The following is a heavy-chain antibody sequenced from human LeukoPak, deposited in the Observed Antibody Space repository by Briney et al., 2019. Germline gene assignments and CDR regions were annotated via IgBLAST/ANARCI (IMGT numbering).Heavy chain of an antibody. D-gene: IGHD3-22*01. J-gene: IGHJ3*02. Sequence: SETLSLTCTVSGGSISSYYWSWIRQPPGKGLEWIGYIYYSGSTNYNPSLKSRVTISVDTSKNQFSLKLSSVTAADTAVYYCARAIRVDTVVVINDAFDIWGQGTMVTVSS. CDR1: GGSISSYY. CDR2: IYYSGST. V-gene: IGHV4-59*01. CDR3: ARAIRVDTVVVINDAFDI.